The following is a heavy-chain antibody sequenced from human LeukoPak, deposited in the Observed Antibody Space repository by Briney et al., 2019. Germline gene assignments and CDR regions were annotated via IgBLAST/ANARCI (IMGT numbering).Heavy chain of an antibody. CDR2: INANTGNP. Sequence: ASVKVSCKASGYTFTSYYMHWVRQAPGQGLEWMGWINANTGNPTYAQGFTGRFVFSLDTSVSTAYLQIISLKAEDTAVYFCARAFQSLGGLSLPDYWGQGTLVTVSS. D-gene: IGHD3-16*02. CDR1: GYTFTSYY. J-gene: IGHJ4*02. CDR3: ARAFQSLGGLSLPDY. V-gene: IGHV7-4-1*02.